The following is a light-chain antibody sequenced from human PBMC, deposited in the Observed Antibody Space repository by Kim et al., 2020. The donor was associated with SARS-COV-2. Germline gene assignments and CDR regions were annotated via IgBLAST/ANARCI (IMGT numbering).Light chain of an antibody. J-gene: IGLJ3*02. CDR2: RNN. CDR1: SNNVGDQG. V-gene: IGLV10-54*04. CDR3: SAWDSSLSAWV. Sequence: QAGLTQPPSVCKDLRQTATLTCTGDSNNVGDQGATWLQQHQGHPPKLLSYRNNNRPSGISERFSASRSGNTASLTITGLQPDDETDYYCSAWDSSLSAWVFGGGTQLTVL.